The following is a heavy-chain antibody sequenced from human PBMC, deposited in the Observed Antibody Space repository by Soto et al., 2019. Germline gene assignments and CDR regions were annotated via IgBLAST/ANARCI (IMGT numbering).Heavy chain of an antibody. V-gene: IGHV1-3*01. Sequence: SVKVSCKASGYSFTGYAMHWVRQAPGQRLEWMGWINAGNGNTKYSQKFQGRVTITRDTSASTAYMELSSLRSEDTAVYYCARAVAVPVDFDYWGQGTLVTVSS. CDR2: INAGNGNT. D-gene: IGHD6-19*01. J-gene: IGHJ4*02. CDR3: ARAVAVPVDFDY. CDR1: GYSFTGYA.